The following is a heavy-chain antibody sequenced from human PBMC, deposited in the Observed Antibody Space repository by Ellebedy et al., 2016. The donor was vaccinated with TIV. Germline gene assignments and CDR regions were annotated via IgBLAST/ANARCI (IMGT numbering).Heavy chain of an antibody. CDR1: GYTFTSYG. J-gene: IGHJ3*02. CDR2: INPNSGGT. V-gene: IGHV1-2*02. Sequence: AASVKVSCKASGYTFTSYGISWVRQAPGQGLEWMGWINPNSGGTNYAQKFQGRVTMTRDTSISTAYMELSRLRSDDTAVYYCARVAFGADAFDIWGQGTMVTVSS. D-gene: IGHD3-10*01. CDR3: ARVAFGADAFDI.